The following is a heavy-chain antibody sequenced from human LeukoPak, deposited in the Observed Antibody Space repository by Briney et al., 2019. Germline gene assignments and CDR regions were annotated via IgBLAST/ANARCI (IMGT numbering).Heavy chain of an antibody. V-gene: IGHV4-38-2*02. CDR1: GYSISSGYQ. J-gene: IGHJ5*02. CDR2: IYHSGSA. D-gene: IGHD2-2*01. Sequence: SETLSLTCDVSGYSISSGYQWAWIRQSPGKGLAWIGSIYHSGSAHYNPSLKSRVTISVETSKDQFSLSMYSVTATDTAVYYCARDPRWLTPDCTSTSCYENYFDPWGQGTLVTVST. CDR3: ARDPRWLTPDCTSTSCYENYFDP.